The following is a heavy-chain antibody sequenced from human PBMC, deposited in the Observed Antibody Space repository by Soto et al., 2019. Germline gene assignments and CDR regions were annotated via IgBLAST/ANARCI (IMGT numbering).Heavy chain of an antibody. D-gene: IGHD3-10*01. CDR1: GFTFSAHW. V-gene: IGHV3-7*01. CDR2: IKEDGSEK. CDR3: ARSNSESHYRWFDP. Sequence: EVQLVESGGGVVQPGGSLRLSCIASGFTFSAHWMTWVRKAPGEGLEWVASIKEDGSEKYYVDSVKGRFTISRDNAKNSLFLQMNSLRAEDTAVYYCARSNSESHYRWFDPWGQGNLVTVSS. J-gene: IGHJ5*02.